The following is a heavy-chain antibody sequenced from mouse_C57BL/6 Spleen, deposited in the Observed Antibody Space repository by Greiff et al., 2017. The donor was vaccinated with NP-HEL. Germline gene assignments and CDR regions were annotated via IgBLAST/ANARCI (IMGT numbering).Heavy chain of an antibody. J-gene: IGHJ3*01. V-gene: IGHV8-12*01. Sequence: QVTLKECGPGILQSSQTLSLTCSFSGFSLSTSGMGVSWIRQPSGKGLEWLAHIYWDDDKRYNPSLKSRLTISKDTSRNQVFLKITSVDTADTATYYCARLDYDGIFAYWGQGTLVTVSA. CDR2: IYWDDDK. CDR1: GFSLSTSGMG. CDR3: ARLDYDGIFAY. D-gene: IGHD2-4*01.